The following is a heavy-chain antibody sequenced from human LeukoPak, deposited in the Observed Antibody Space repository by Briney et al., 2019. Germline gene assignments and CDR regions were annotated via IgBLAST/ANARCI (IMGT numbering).Heavy chain of an antibody. J-gene: IGHJ4*02. CDR1: GGSFNDYY. CDR2: INHSGSA. D-gene: IGHD3-22*01. Sequence: SETLSLTCAVYGGSFNDYYWSWIRQPPGKGLEWIGEINHSGSANYNPSLKSRVTISVDTSKNQFSLKLTSVTVADTAVYYCARAYDSGAFYLYLAYWGRGNPVTVSS. V-gene: IGHV4-34*01. CDR3: ARAYDSGAFYLYLAY.